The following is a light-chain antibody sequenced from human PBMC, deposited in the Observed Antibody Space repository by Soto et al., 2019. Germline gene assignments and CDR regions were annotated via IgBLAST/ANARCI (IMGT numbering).Light chain of an antibody. J-gene: IGKJ2*02. CDR3: QQCHGYPST. Sequence: DIQMSQSPSTLSASVGDRVTITCRASQSIGAWLAWYQQKPGKAPKVLIYKASILEIGVPSRFSGSGSGTEFTLTISSLQPDHFATYYCQQCHGYPSTFGQGTKLEI. V-gene: IGKV1-5*03. CDR2: KAS. CDR1: QSIGAW.